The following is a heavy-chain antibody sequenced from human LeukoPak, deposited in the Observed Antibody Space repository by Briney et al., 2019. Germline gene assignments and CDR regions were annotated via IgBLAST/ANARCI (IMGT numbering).Heavy chain of an antibody. J-gene: IGHJ4*02. D-gene: IGHD4-17*01. Sequence: SETLSLTCTVSGGSISSYYWSWIRQPPGKGLEWIGYIYYSGSTNYNPSLKRRDNISVDTSKKQFSLKLSSVTAADTAVYYCARDPAHDYGDYPQYYFDYWGQGTLVTVSS. CDR1: GGSISSYY. V-gene: IGHV4-59*01. CDR2: IYYSGST. CDR3: ARDPAHDYGDYPQYYFDY.